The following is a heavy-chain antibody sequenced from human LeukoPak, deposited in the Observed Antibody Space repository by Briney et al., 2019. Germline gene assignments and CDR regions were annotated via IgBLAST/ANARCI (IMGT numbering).Heavy chain of an antibody. D-gene: IGHD3-22*01. V-gene: IGHV1-2*04. CDR1: GYTFTGYY. CDR2: INPNSGGT. Sequence: ASAKVSCKASGYTFTGYYMHWVRQAPGQGLEWMGWINPNSGGTNYAQKFQGWVTMTRDTSISTAYMELSRLRSDDTAVYYCARGGPGGYYEGGRDAFDIWGQGTMVTVSS. J-gene: IGHJ3*02. CDR3: ARGGPGGYYEGGRDAFDI.